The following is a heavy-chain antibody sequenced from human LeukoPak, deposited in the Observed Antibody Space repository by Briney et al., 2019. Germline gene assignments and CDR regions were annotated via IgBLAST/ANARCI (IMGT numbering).Heavy chain of an antibody. CDR3: ARVKNAYCGGDCYSHYYYYYMDV. J-gene: IGHJ6*03. CDR1: GGSISSGSYY. V-gene: IGHV4-61*02. D-gene: IGHD2-21*02. CDR2: IYTSGST. Sequence: PSQTLSLTCTVSGGSISSGSYYWSWIRQPAGKGLEWIGRIYTSGSTNYNPSLKSRVTISVDTSKNQFSLKLSSVTAADTAVYYCARVKNAYCGGDCYSHYYYYYMDVWGKGTTVTVSS.